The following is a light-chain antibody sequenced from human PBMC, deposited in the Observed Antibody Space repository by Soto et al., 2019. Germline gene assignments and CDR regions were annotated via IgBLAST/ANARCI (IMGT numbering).Light chain of an antibody. V-gene: IGKV3-20*01. CDR3: QQYASSLT. CDR2: GVS. Sequence: EIVLTQSPGSLSLSPGERATLSCRASQNFSSSFFAWYQQKRGQAPRLLMYGVSSRATGVPDRFIGSGAGTDTTLTISRLEPEDFAVYYCQQYASSLTFGQGTKVEIK. CDR1: QNFSSSF. J-gene: IGKJ1*01.